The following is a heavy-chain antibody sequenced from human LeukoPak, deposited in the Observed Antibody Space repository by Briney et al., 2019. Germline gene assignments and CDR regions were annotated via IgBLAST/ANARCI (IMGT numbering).Heavy chain of an antibody. CDR3: ARHEGIGLWELSVDY. Sequence: GESLKISCKGSGYRFTSYWIGWVRQMPGKGLEWMGIIYPGDSDTRYSPSFQGQVTISADKSISTAYLQWSSLKASDTAMYYCARHEGIGLWELSVDYWGQGTLVTVSS. CDR1: GYRFTSYW. J-gene: IGHJ4*02. D-gene: IGHD3-16*02. CDR2: IYPGDSDT. V-gene: IGHV5-51*01.